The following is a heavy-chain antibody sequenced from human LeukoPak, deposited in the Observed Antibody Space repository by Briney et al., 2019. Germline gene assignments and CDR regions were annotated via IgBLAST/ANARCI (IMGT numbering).Heavy chain of an antibody. V-gene: IGHV3-23*01. CDR2: ISGSGGST. D-gene: IGHD3-3*01. Sequence: GGSLRLSCAASGFTFSSYAMSWVRQAPGKGLEWVSAISGSGGSTYYADSVKGRFTISRDNSKNTLYLQMNSLRAEDTAVYYCAKTPNYDFWSGYYHFDYWGQGTLVTVSS. CDR1: GFTFSSYA. CDR3: AKTPNYDFWSGYYHFDY. J-gene: IGHJ4*02.